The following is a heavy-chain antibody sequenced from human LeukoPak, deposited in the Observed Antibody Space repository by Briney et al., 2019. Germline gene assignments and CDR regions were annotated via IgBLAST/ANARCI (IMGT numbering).Heavy chain of an antibody. CDR3: ARVNCGGDCYRNWFDP. Sequence: ASVKVSCKASGYTFTGYYMHWVRQAPGQGLEWMGWINPNSGGTNYAQKFQGWVTMTRDTSISTAYMELSRLRSDDTAVYYCARVNCGGDCYRNWFDPWGQGTLVTVSS. V-gene: IGHV1-2*04. D-gene: IGHD2-21*02. CDR2: INPNSGGT. J-gene: IGHJ5*02. CDR1: GYTFTGYY.